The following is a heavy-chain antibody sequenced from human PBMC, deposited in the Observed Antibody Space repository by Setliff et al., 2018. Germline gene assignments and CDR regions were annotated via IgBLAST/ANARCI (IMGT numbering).Heavy chain of an antibody. Sequence: GGSLRLSCAASGFTFSSYWMSWVRQAPGKGLEWVANIKQDGSEKYYVDSVKGRFTISRDNAMNSLYLQMNSLRAEDTAVYYCARGDRWGYSYGPYYYGMDVWGQGTTVTVSS. V-gene: IGHV3-7*01. J-gene: IGHJ6*02. CDR1: GFTFSSYW. CDR3: ARGDRWGYSYGPYYYGMDV. CDR2: IKQDGSEK. D-gene: IGHD5-18*01.